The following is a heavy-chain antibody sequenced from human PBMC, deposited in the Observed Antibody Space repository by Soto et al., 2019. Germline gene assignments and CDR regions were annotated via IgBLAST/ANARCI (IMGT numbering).Heavy chain of an antibody. CDR2: IIPIFGTA. Sequence: ASVKVSCKASGGTFSSYAISWVRRAPGQGLEWMGGIIPIFGTANYAQKFQGRVTITADESTSTAYMELSSLRSEDTAVYYCARGGGSLPGYFDLWGRGTLVTVSS. D-gene: IGHD5-12*01. J-gene: IGHJ2*01. CDR1: GGTFSSYA. CDR3: ARGGGSLPGYFDL. V-gene: IGHV1-69*13.